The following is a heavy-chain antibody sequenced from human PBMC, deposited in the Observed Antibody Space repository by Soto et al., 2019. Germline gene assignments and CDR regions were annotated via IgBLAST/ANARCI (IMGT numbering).Heavy chain of an antibody. CDR1: GGTFSSYA. CDR2: IIPISDTT. Sequence: QVQLVQSGAEVKKPGSSVKVSCKASGGTFSSYAISWVRQAPGQGLEWMGGIIPISDTTNYAQKFQGRVTITADESTSTDSMELSSLRSEDTAVYYCARSQGSSTSLEIYYYYYYGMAVWGQGTTVTVSS. CDR3: ARSQGSSTSLEIYYYYYYGMAV. J-gene: IGHJ6*02. D-gene: IGHD2-2*01. V-gene: IGHV1-69*01.